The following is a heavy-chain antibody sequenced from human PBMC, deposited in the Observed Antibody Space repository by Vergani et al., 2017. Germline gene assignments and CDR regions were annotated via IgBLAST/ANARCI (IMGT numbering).Heavy chain of an antibody. Sequence: QVQLVQSGAEVKKPGSSVKVSCKASGGTFSSSAISWVRQAPGQGLEWMGGIIPIFGTANYAQKFQGRVTITADESTSTAYMGLSSLRSEDTAVYYCARVGGDYYDSSGTHPAAFDIWGQGTMVTVSS. D-gene: IGHD3-22*01. V-gene: IGHV1-69*01. CDR2: IIPIFGTA. CDR1: GGTFSSSA. CDR3: ARVGGDYYDSSGTHPAAFDI. J-gene: IGHJ3*02.